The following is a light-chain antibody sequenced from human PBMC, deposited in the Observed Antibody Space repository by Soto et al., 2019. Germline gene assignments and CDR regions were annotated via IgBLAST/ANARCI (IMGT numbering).Light chain of an antibody. J-gene: IGLJ2*01. V-gene: IGLV1-40*01. CDR2: GNS. CDR3: QSYDSRLNAVV. Sequence: QSVLTQPPSVSGAPGQRVTMSCTGSSSNIVARYDVHWYQQLPGTAPKLLIYGNSNRPSGVPDRFSGSKSGTSASLAITGLEAEDEADDYCQSYDSRLNAVVFGGGTKLTVL. CDR1: SSNIVARYD.